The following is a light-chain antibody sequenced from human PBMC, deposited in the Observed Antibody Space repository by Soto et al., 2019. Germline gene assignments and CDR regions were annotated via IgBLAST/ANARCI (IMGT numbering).Light chain of an antibody. CDR1: SSDIGAYNY. Sequence: QSALTQPASVSGSPGQSITISCTGTSSDIGAYNYVSWYQHHPGKAPKLMIYEVSNRPSGLSNRFSGSKSGNMASLTISGLQAEDEADYYCSSKTSTTTVVFGGGTKLTVL. CDR3: SSKTSTTTVV. V-gene: IGLV2-14*01. J-gene: IGLJ3*02. CDR2: EVS.